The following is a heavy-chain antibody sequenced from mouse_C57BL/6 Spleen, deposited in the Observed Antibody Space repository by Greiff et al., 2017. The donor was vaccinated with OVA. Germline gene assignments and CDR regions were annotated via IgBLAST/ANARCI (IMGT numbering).Heavy chain of an antibody. CDR2: IDPSDSYT. J-gene: IGHJ4*01. V-gene: IGHV1-50*01. CDR1: GYTFTSYW. Sequence: QVQLQQPGAELVKPGASVKLSCKASGYTFTSYWMRWVKQRPGQGLEWIGEIDPSDSYTNYNQKFKGKATLTVDTSSSTAYMQLSSLTSEDSAVYYCARSYYGSSPYYAMDYWGQGTSVTVSS. CDR3: ARSYYGSSPYYAMDY. D-gene: IGHD1-1*01.